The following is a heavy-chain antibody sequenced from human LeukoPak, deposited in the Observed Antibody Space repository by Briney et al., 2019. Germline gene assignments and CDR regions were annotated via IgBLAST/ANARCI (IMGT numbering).Heavy chain of an antibody. CDR3: ARGGDYGDLRYFDY. D-gene: IGHD4-17*01. J-gene: IGHJ4*02. CDR1: GGSINNYY. CDR2: IYYRGRT. V-gene: IGHV4-59*01. Sequence: SETLSLTCTVSGGSINNYYWSWIRQPPGKGLEWIGYIYYRGRTNYNPSLTSRVTFSVDTSKNQFSLKLNSVTAADTAVYYCARGGDYGDLRYFDYWGQGTLVTVSS.